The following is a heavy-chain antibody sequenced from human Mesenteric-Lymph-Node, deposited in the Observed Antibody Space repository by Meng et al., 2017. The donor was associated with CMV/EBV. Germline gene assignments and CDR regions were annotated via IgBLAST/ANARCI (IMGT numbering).Heavy chain of an antibody. V-gene: IGHV1-8*03. CDR3: ARSILLLINAGVAPPPPLDG. Sequence: ASVKVSCKASGYTFTTHDINWVRQVTGQGLEWMGWMNPTSGNTGYAQKFQDRVTITRNTSISTAYMELTSLRPEDTAVYYCARSILLLINAGVAPPPPLDGWGQGTLVTVSS. J-gene: IGHJ4*02. CDR1: GYTFTTHD. CDR2: MNPTSGNT. D-gene: IGHD3-3*01.